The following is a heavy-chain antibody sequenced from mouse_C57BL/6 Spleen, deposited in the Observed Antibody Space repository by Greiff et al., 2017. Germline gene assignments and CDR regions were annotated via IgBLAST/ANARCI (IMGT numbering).Heavy chain of an antibody. CDR3: ARGEGWFAY. CDR1: GYTFTDYY. Sequence: EVQLQQSGPELVKPGASVKISCKASGYTFTDYYMNWVKQSHGKSLEWIGDINPNNGGTSYNQKFKGKATLTVDKSSSTAYMELRSLTSEDSAVYYCARGEGWFAYWGQGTLVTVSA. CDR2: INPNNGGT. V-gene: IGHV1-26*01. J-gene: IGHJ3*01.